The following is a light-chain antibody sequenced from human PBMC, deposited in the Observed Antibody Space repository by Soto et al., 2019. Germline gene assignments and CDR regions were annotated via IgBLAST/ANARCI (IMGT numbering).Light chain of an antibody. J-gene: IGKJ1*01. CDR2: AAS. V-gene: IGKV3-20*01. Sequence: EVVLTQSPDTLSLSPGEGATLSCRASQSSFDTYLAWFQQKPGQAPRLLIYAASTRATGIPDRFSGSRSGTDFTFTINRLEPEDAAVYYCPQYGNSPWTLGQGTKVEI. CDR3: PQYGNSPWT. CDR1: QSSFDTY.